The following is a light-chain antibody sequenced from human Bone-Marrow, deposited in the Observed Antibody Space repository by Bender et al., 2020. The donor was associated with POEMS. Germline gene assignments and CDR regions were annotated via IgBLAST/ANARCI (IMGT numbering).Light chain of an antibody. CDR3: AVWDDSLNGWV. V-gene: IGLV1-44*01. Sequence: QSVLTQPPSASGTPGQRVTISCSGGSSNIGAHAVNWYQHLPGTAPKLLTYSSHRRPSEFPHRFSGSRSGTSASLAISGLQSEDEADYYCAVWDDSLNGWVFGGGTKLTVL. CDR1: SSNIGAHA. J-gene: IGLJ3*02. CDR2: SSH.